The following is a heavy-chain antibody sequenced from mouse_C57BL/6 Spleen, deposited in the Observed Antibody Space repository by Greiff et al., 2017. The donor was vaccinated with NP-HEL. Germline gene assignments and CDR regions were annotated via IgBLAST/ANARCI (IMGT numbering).Heavy chain of an antibody. Sequence: QVQLQQPGAELVRPGSSVKLSCKASGYTFTSYWMHWVKQRPRQGLEWIGNIDTSDSETHYNQKFKDKATLTVDKSSSTAYMQLSSLTSEDSAVYYCAREGYYSNTWFAYWGQGTLVTVSA. J-gene: IGHJ3*01. D-gene: IGHD2-5*01. V-gene: IGHV1-52*01. CDR2: IDTSDSET. CDR1: GYTFTSYW. CDR3: AREGYYSNTWFAY.